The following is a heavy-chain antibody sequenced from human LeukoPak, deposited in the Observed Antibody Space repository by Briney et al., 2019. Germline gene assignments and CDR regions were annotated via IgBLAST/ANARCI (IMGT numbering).Heavy chain of an antibody. J-gene: IGHJ3*02. CDR1: GFTFSSYW. V-gene: IGHV3-23*01. D-gene: IGHD1-26*01. CDR3: AKRAYSDTYYAAFDM. Sequence: GGSLRLSCAASGFTFSSYWMSWVRQAPGKGLEWVSGLSASGGSTYYADSVKGRFTISRDTSKSTIYLQMSSLRAEDTAVYYCAKRAYSDTYYAAFDMWGQGTVVTVSS. CDR2: LSASGGST.